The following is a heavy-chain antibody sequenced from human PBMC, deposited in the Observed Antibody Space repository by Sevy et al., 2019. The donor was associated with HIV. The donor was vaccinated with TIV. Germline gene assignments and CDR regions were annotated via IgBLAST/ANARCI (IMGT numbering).Heavy chain of an antibody. Sequence: GGSLRLSCAASGFSFSWYWMSWVRQTPEKGLEWVANIKQDGSEKNYVDSVKGRFTISRDNAKNSVYMQMNTLRVDDTAVYYGATKGGSRPNYAFDTWGQGTMVTVSS. D-gene: IGHD2-15*01. V-gene: IGHV3-7*01. CDR3: ATKGGSRPNYAFDT. CDR1: GFSFSWYW. CDR2: IKQDGSEK. J-gene: IGHJ3*02.